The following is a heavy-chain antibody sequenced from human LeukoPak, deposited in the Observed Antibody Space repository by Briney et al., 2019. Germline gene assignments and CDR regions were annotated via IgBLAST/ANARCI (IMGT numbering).Heavy chain of an antibody. CDR1: GGTFSSYA. CDR2: IIPILGIA. J-gene: IGHJ5*02. CDR3: ARVDRKNWFDP. V-gene: IGHV1-69*04. Sequence: SVKVSCKASGGTFSSYAISWVRQAPGQGLEWMRRIIPILGIANYAQKFQGRVTITADKSTSTAYMELSSLRSEDTAVYYCARVDRKNWFDPWGQGTLVTVSS.